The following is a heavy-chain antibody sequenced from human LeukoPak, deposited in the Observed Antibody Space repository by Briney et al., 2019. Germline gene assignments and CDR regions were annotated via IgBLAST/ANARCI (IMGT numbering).Heavy chain of an antibody. J-gene: IGHJ4*02. CDR3: AKVPRGTK. CDR1: GFTFSSYA. CDR2: ISYDGSNK. V-gene: IGHV3-30-3*01. D-gene: IGHD3-16*01. Sequence: GRSLRLSCAASGFTFSSYAMHWVRQAPGKGLEWVAVISYDGSNKYYADSVKGRFTISRDNSKNTLYLQMNSLRAEDTAVYYCAKVPRGTKWGQGTLVTVSS.